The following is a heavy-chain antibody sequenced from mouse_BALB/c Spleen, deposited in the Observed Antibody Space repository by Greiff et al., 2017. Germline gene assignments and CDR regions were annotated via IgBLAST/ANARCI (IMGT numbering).Heavy chain of an antibody. CDR1: GYSFTSYY. Sequence: VKLMESGPELVKPGASVKISCKASGYSFTSYYIHWVKQRPGQGLEWIGWIFPGSGNTKYNEKFKGKATLTADTSSSTAYMQLSSLTSEDSAVYFCARNWDDFDYWGQGTTLTVSS. V-gene: IGHV1-66*01. D-gene: IGHD4-1*01. J-gene: IGHJ2*01. CDR2: IFPGSGNT. CDR3: ARNWDDFDY.